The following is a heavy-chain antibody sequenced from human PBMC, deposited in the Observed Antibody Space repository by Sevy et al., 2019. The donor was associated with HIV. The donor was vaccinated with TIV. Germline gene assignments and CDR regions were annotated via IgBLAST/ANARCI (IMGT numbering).Heavy chain of an antibody. Sequence: GESLKISCAASGFTFSVYWMTWVRQAPGKGLEWVATMKEDGSDKDYVDSVKGRFTISRDNAKNSLYLQMNSLRAEDTAVYYCVRGGVGGYSYSLDQWGLGTLVTVSS. CDR1: GFTFSVYW. V-gene: IGHV3-7*01. CDR2: MKEDGSDK. D-gene: IGHD5-18*01. CDR3: VRGGVGGYSYSLDQ. J-gene: IGHJ4*02.